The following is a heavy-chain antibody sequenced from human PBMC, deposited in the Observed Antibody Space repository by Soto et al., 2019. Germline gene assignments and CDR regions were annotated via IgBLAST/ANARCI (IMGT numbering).Heavy chain of an antibody. V-gene: IGHV4-31*03. CDR3: AREFSLQEGPIAARPDVKWFDP. J-gene: IGHJ5*02. CDR1: GGSISSGGYY. CDR2: IYYSGST. D-gene: IGHD6-6*01. Sequence: SETLSLTCTVSGGSISSGGYYWSWIRQHPGKGLEWIGYIYYSGSTYYNPSLKSRVTISVDTSKNQFSLKLSSVTAADTAVYYCAREFSLQEGPIAARPDVKWFDPWGQGTLVTVSS.